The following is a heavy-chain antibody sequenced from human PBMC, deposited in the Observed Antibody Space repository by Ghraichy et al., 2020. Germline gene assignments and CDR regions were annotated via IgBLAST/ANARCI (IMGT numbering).Heavy chain of an antibody. CDR3: TTGPNLRREDY. D-gene: IGHD3-3*01. V-gene: IGHV3-15*07. CDR1: GFTFAHAW. CDR2: IRSKASGETV. J-gene: IGHJ4*01. Sequence: GGSRRLSCAASGFTFAHAWMNWVRQAPGKGLEWVGRIRSKASGETVEFAAPVKGRFTISRDDSKNTVVLQMTGLKTEDTAIYFCTTGPNLRREDYWGHGTLVTVSS.